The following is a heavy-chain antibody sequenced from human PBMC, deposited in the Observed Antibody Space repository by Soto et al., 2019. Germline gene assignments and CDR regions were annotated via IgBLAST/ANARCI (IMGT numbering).Heavy chain of an antibody. CDR3: ARSYGDYVWSGMDV. CDR2: ISYDGSNK. J-gene: IGHJ6*02. V-gene: IGHV3-30*03. CDR1: GFTFSSYG. D-gene: IGHD4-17*01. Sequence: QVQLVESGGGVVQPGRSLRLSCAASGFTFSSYGMHWFRQAPGMGLAWVAVISYDGSNKCYADSVKGRFTISRDNSKNTLYLQMNSLRAEHTAVYYCARSYGDYVWSGMDVWGQGTTVTVSS.